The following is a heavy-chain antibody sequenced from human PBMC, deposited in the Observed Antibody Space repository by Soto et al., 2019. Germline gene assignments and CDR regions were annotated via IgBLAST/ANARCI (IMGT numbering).Heavy chain of an antibody. J-gene: IGHJ4*02. V-gene: IGHV4-34*01. CDR2: INHSGST. CDR3: ARGSRWARGYFDY. Sequence: QVQLQQWGAGLLKPSETLSLTCAVYGGSFSGYYWCWIRQPPGKGLEWIGEINHSGSTNYNPSLECRVTISVDTSRLQFSLKLGPVTAADAAVYYCARGSRWARGYFDYWGQGTLVTVSS. D-gene: IGHD1-26*01. CDR1: GGSFSGYY.